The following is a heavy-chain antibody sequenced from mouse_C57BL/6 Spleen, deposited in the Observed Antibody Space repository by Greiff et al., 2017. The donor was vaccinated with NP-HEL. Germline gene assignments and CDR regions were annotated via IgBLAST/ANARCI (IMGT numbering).Heavy chain of an antibody. Sequence: VKLQQPGAELVKPGASVKLSCKASGYTFTSYWMHWVKQRPGQGLEWIGMIHPNSGSTNYNEKFKSKATLTVDKSSSTAYMQLSSLTSEDSAVYYCASPYYGSYYYAMDYWGQGTSVTVSS. D-gene: IGHD1-1*01. V-gene: IGHV1-64*01. CDR2: IHPNSGST. CDR3: ASPYYGSYYYAMDY. J-gene: IGHJ4*01. CDR1: GYTFTSYW.